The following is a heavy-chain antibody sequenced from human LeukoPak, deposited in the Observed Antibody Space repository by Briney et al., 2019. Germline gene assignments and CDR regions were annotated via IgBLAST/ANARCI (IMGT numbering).Heavy chain of an antibody. V-gene: IGHV4-30-4*01. CDR1: GGSFRSGDYY. CDR2: IYYSGST. D-gene: IGHD7-27*01. J-gene: IGHJ4*02. Sequence: ASQTLSLTCTVSGGSFRSGDYYWNWIRQPPGRGLEWIAYIYYSGSTNYNPSLKSRVTVSLDTLKNQFSLKLSSVTAADTAVYYCAGSRRVTGDATFDYWGQGTLVTVSS. CDR3: AGSRRVTGDATFDY.